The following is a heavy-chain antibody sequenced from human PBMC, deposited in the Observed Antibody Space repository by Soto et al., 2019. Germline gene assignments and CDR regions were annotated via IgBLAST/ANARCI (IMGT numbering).Heavy chain of an antibody. J-gene: IGHJ6*04. Sequence: GASVKVSCKASGGTFSSFAISWVRQAPGQGLEWMGGIIPIFNLTNYAQKFQGKVTITADESTSTAYMEMSSLRFEDTAIFYCASSIGHGYQWVYNYYSGMEVWGKGTRVTVSS. CDR1: GGTFSSFA. CDR2: IIPIFNLT. V-gene: IGHV1-69*13. CDR3: ASSIGHGYQWVYNYYSGMEV. D-gene: IGHD2-2*01.